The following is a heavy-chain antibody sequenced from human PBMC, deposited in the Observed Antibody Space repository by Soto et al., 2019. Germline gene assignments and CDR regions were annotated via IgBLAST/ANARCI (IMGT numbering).Heavy chain of an antibody. V-gene: IGHV3-7*03. CDR2: IRQDGSDK. J-gene: IGHJ6*03. CDR1: GFTFSRHW. CDR3: ARYCSGGGCDPSYYYFYVDV. D-gene: IGHD2-15*01. Sequence: PGGSLRLSCAASGFTFSRHWMSWVRQAPEKGLEWVASIRQDGSDKYYVDSVKGRFTISRENTRNFVFLQMNSLRAEDTAVYYCARYCSGGGCDPSYYYFYVDVWGQGTSVTVSS.